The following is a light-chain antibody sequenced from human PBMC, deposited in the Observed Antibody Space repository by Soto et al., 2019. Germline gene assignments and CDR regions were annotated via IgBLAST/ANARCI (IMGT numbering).Light chain of an antibody. CDR3: SSYASSKTVV. CDR2: DVN. J-gene: IGLJ2*01. Sequence: QSVLTQPASVSGSPGQSITISCTGTSSDVGGWNYVSWYQQYPGKAPKLMIYDVNNRPSGVSYRFSGSKSGNTASLIISGLQAEDEADYYCSSYASSKTVVFGGGTKLTVL. CDR1: SSDVGGWNY. V-gene: IGLV2-14*01.